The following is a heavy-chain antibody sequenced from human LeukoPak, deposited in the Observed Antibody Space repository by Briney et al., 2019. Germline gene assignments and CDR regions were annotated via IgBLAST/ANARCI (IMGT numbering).Heavy chain of an antibody. D-gene: IGHD3/OR15-3a*01. CDR2: INHSGST. Sequence: PSETLSLTCTVSGGSISSGSYYWSWIRQPPGKGLEWIGEINHSGSTNYNPSLKSRVTISVDTSKNQFSLKLSSVTAADTAVYYCARGPRRGLALFLTWGQGTLVTVSS. J-gene: IGHJ4*02. V-gene: IGHV4-39*07. CDR1: GGSISSGSYY. CDR3: ARGPRRGLALFLT.